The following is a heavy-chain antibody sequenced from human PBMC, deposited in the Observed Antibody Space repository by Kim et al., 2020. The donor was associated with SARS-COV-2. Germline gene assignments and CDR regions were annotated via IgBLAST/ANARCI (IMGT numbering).Heavy chain of an antibody. J-gene: IGHJ5*02. CDR3: ATVLSPERPHNWFDP. Sequence: ASVKVSCKVSGYTLTELSMHWVRQAPGKGLEWMGGFDPEDGETIYAQKFQGRVTMTEDTSTDTAYMELSSLRSDTAVYYCATVLSPERPHNWFDPWGQGTLVTVSS. D-gene: IGHD1-1*01. V-gene: IGHV1-24*01. CDR1: GYTLTELS. CDR2: FDPEDGET.